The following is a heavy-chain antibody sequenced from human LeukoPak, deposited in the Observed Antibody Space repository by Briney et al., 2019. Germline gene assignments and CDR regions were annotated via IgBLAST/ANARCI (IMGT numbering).Heavy chain of an antibody. Sequence: GGSLRLSCAASGFIFSSYSMNWVRQAPGKGLEWVSAISGSGGSTYYADSVKGRFTISRDNSKNTLYLQMNSLRAEDTAVYYCAKTYYDYVWGSYRLYYFDYWGQGTLVTVSS. D-gene: IGHD3-16*02. V-gene: IGHV3-23*01. J-gene: IGHJ4*02. CDR2: ISGSGGST. CDR3: AKTYYDYVWGSYRLYYFDY. CDR1: GFIFSSYS.